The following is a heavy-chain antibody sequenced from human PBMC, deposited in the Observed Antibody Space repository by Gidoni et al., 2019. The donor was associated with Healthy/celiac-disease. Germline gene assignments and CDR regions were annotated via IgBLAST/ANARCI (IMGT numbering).Heavy chain of an antibody. CDR2: IYSGGST. J-gene: IGHJ4*02. D-gene: IGHD7-27*01. Sequence: EVQLVETGGGLSQPGGSLRLSCAASGFTVSSNYMSWVRQAPGKGLELVSVIYSGGSTYYADSVKCRFTISRDNSKNTLYLQMSSLRAEDTAVYYCATWFYLGGFDYWGQGTLVTVSS. CDR1: GFTVSSNY. V-gene: IGHV3-53*02. CDR3: ATWFYLGGFDY.